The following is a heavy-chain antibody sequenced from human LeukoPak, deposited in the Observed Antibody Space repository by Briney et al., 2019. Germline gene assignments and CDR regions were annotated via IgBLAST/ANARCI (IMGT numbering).Heavy chain of an antibody. CDR1: GGSISSGDYY. V-gene: IGHV4-39*07. CDR2: IYHSGST. J-gene: IGHJ6*02. D-gene: IGHD1-26*01. Sequence: SETLSLTCTVSGGSISSGDYYWSWVRQPPGKGLEWIGEIYHSGSTNYNPSLKSRVTISVDKSKNQFSLKLSSVTAADTAVYYCARDLKGELLGYYYYGMDVWGQGTTVTVSS. CDR3: ARDLKGELLGYYYYGMDV.